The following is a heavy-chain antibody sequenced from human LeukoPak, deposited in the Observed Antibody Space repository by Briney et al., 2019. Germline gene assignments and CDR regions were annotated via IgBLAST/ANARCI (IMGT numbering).Heavy chain of an antibody. CDR2: IIPILGIA. CDR3: AGGWTMVRGVITQGMDV. CDR1: GGTFSGYA. J-gene: IGHJ6*02. V-gene: IGHV1-69*04. D-gene: IGHD3-10*01. Sequence: ASVKVSCKASGGTFSGYAISWVRQAPGQGLEWMGRIIPILGIANYAQKFQGRVTITADKSTSTAYMELSSLRSEDTAVYYCAGGWTMVRGVITQGMDVWGQGTTVTVSS.